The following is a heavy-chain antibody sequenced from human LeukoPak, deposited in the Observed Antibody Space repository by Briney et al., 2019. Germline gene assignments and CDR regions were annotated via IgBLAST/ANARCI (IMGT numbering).Heavy chain of an antibody. CDR3: ASRRDEAWFDP. Sequence: SETLSLTCSVSGGSISSGGYYWTWLRQHPGKGLEWIGYISYSGSTYYNPSLQSRVTISVDTSKNQCSLKLSSVTAADTAVYYCASRRDEAWFDPWGQGTLVTVSS. V-gene: IGHV4-31*03. CDR1: GGSISSGGYY. D-gene: IGHD5-24*01. CDR2: ISYSGST. J-gene: IGHJ5*02.